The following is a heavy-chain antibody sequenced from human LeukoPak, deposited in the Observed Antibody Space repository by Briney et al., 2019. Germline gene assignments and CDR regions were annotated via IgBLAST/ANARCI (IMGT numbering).Heavy chain of an antibody. Sequence: GESLKISCKDSGYSFTSYWIGWVRQMPGKGLEWMGIIYPGDSDTRYSPSFQGQVTISADKSISTAYLQWSSLKASDTAIYYCARVKNTGSYYGGLGCWGQGTLVTVSS. CDR1: GYSFTSYW. CDR3: ARVKNTGSYYGGLGC. V-gene: IGHV5-51*01. D-gene: IGHD1-26*01. CDR2: IYPGDSDT. J-gene: IGHJ4*02.